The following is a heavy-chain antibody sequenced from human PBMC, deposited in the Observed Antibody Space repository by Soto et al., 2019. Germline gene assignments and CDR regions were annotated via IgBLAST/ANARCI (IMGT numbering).Heavy chain of an antibody. CDR1: GDTFSSYD. CDR2: MNPNSGNT. V-gene: IGHV1-8*01. J-gene: IGHJ6*02. CDR3: ARGRNGMDV. Sequence: QVQLVQAGVEVKKPGASVKVSCKASGDTFSSYDIKWVRQATGQGLEWMGWMNPNSGNTGYAQKFQGRVTMTRNTSISTTYMELSSLRFEDTAVYYCARGRNGMDVWGQGTTVTVSS.